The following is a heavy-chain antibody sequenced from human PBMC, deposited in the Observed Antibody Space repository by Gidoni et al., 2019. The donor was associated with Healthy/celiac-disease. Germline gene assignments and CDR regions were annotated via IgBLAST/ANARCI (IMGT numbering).Heavy chain of an antibody. J-gene: IGHJ3*02. CDR3: ARDRIVGATTSAFDI. CDR2: IYYSGST. Sequence: QVHLQESGPGLVKPSETLSLTCTVSGGSISSYYWSWIRQPPGKGLEWIGYIYYSGSTNYNPSLKRRVTISVDTSKNQFSLKLSSVTAADTAVYYCARDRIVGATTSAFDIWGQGTMVTVSS. CDR1: GGSISSYY. D-gene: IGHD1-26*01. V-gene: IGHV4-59*01.